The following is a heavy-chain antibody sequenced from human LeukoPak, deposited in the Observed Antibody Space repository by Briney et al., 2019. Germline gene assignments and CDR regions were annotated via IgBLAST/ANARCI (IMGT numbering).Heavy chain of an antibody. J-gene: IGHJ4*02. V-gene: IGHV3-74*01. CDR2: INSDGSST. D-gene: IGHD1-26*01. CDR3: ARDRNTGSSYENLFES. Sequence: GGSLRLSCAASGFTFSPYWMHWVRQVPGKGLVWVSRINSDGSSTSYADSVKGRFTISRDNAKNTLYLQMNGLRAEDAGVYYCARDRNTGSSYENLFESWGQGTLVTVSS. CDR1: GFTFSPYW.